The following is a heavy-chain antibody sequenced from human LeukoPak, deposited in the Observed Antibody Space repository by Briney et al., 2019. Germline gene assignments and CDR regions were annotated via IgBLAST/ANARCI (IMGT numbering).Heavy chain of an antibody. CDR2: INHSGST. V-gene: IGHV4-34*01. Sequence: PSETLSLTCAVYGGSFSGYYWSWIRQPPGKGLEWIGEINHSGSTNYNPSLKSRVTISVDTSKNQFSLKLSSVTAADTAVYYCARKVRREQWQTRRCYFDYWGQGTLVTVSS. D-gene: IGHD6-19*01. J-gene: IGHJ4*02. CDR1: GGSFSGYY. CDR3: ARKVRREQWQTRRCYFDY.